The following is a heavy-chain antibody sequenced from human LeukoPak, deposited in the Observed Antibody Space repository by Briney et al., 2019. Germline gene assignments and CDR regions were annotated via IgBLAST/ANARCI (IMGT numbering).Heavy chain of an antibody. CDR1: GFTFSSYA. J-gene: IGHJ4*02. V-gene: IGHV3-21*01. D-gene: IGHD3-10*01. CDR2: ITSSSSYI. CDR3: ARGSSGSYYTLFDY. Sequence: GRSLRLSCAASGFTFSSYAMHWVRQAPGKGLEWVSSITSSSSYIYYADSLKGRFTISRDNAKNSLYLQMDSLRAEDTAVYYCARGSSGSYYTLFDYWGQGIQVTVSS.